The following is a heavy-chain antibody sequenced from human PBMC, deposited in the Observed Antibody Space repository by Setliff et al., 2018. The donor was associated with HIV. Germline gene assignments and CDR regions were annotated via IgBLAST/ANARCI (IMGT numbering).Heavy chain of an antibody. J-gene: IGHJ4*02. CDR1: GGSIKSSSDY. CDR3: ARVRLTMIMMVDYFDQ. D-gene: IGHD3-22*01. Sequence: SETLSLTCTVSGGSIKSSSDYWGWIRQPPGKGLEWIGTIYYSGSTYYNPSLKSRVTISVDTSKNQFSLKLSSVTAADTTVYYCARVRLTMIMMVDYFDQWGQGTLVTVSS. V-gene: IGHV4-39*01. CDR2: IYYSGST.